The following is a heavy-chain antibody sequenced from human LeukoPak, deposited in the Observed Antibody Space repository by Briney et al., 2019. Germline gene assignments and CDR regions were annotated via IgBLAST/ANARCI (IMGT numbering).Heavy chain of an antibody. V-gene: IGHV1-2*02. J-gene: IGHJ4*02. CDR3: ARDLAAAASVDY. CDR1: GFTLTGYY. CDR2: INPNSGGT. Sequence: ASVKVSCKASGFTLTGYYMHWVRQAPGQGLEWMGWINPNSGGTNYAQKFQGRVTMTRDTSISTAYMELSRLRSDDTAVYYCARDLAAAASVDYWGQGTLVTVSS. D-gene: IGHD6-13*01.